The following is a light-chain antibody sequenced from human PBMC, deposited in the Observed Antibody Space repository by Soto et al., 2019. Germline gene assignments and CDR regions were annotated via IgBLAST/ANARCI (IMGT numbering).Light chain of an antibody. J-gene: IGKJ2*01. V-gene: IGKV3-20*01. CDR2: GTS. Sequence: EIVLTQSPGTLSLSPGERATFSCRASQSVNSYYLAWYQQRPGLAPRLLIYGTSNRATGIPDRFSGSGSGTDFTLTISRLEPEDFAVYYCQRYGSSPLYTFGQGTKVEIK. CDR3: QRYGSSPLYT. CDR1: QSVNSYY.